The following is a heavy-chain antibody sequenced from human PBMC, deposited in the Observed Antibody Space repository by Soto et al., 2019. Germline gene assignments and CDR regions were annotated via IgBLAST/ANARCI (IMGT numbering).Heavy chain of an antibody. J-gene: IGHJ4*02. CDR2: ISAYNGNT. CDR1: GYTFTSYG. Sequence: QVQLVQSGAEVKKPGASVKVSCKASGYTFTSYGISWVRQAPGQGLEWMGWISAYNGNTNYAQKLQGRVTMTTDTSTSTAYMELRSLRSDDTTGYYCARDSNAPMVRGVISDYWGQGTLVTVSS. V-gene: IGHV1-18*01. CDR3: ARDSNAPMVRGVISDY. D-gene: IGHD3-10*01.